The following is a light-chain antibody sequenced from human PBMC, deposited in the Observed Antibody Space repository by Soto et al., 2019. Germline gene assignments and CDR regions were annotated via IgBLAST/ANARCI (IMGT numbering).Light chain of an antibody. CDR3: QQYKSYPLT. Sequence: DIQMTQSPSSLSASVGDRVTITCRASQGIRSWLAWYQQKPEKAPKSLIYAASSLQSEIPSRFSGSESATDVTLPFGSLQPEDFATYYCQQYKSYPLTFGGGTKVEIK. J-gene: IGKJ4*01. V-gene: IGKV1D-16*01. CDR1: QGIRSW. CDR2: AAS.